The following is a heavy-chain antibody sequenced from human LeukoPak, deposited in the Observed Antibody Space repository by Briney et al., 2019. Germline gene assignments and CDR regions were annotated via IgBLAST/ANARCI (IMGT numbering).Heavy chain of an antibody. CDR3: ARAVVEMASMIDY. J-gene: IGHJ4*02. Sequence: PSETLSLTCTVSGGSINSYYWSWIRQPPGKGLEWIGYIYYSGSTYYNPAFKSRVTISVDTSENQFSLKLSSVTAADTAVYYCARAVVEMASMIDYWGQGIVVSVSS. D-gene: IGHD5-24*01. V-gene: IGHV4-59*01. CDR2: IYYSGST. CDR1: GGSINSYY.